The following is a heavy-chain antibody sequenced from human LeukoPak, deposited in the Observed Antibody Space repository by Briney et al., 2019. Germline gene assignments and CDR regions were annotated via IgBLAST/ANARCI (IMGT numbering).Heavy chain of an antibody. CDR3: ARDRLVVVPAAIYYYYGMDV. Sequence: GGSLRLSCAASGSSFSSYSMNWVRQAPGKGLEWVSSISSSSSYIYYADSVKGRFTISRDNAKNSLYLQMNSLRAEDTAVYYCARDRLVVVPAAIYYYYGMDVWGQGTTVTVSS. D-gene: IGHD2-2*01. V-gene: IGHV3-21*01. CDR1: GSSFSSYS. J-gene: IGHJ6*02. CDR2: ISSSSSYI.